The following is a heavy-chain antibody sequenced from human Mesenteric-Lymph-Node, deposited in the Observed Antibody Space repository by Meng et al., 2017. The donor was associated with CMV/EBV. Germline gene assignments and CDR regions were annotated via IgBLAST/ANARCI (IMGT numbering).Heavy chain of an antibody. CDR3: VRGETSQTPHGTYQLLYY. D-gene: IGHD2-2*01. CDR1: GFTFSSSW. Sequence: GGSLRLSCAASGFTFSSSWMHWVCQAPEKGLEWVADIKCDGSEKYYVDSVKGRLTISRDNAKNSLYLQVNSLRAEDMTVYYCVRGETSQTPHGTYQLLYYWGQGTLVTVSS. V-gene: IGHV3-52*01. CDR2: IKCDGSEK. J-gene: IGHJ4*02.